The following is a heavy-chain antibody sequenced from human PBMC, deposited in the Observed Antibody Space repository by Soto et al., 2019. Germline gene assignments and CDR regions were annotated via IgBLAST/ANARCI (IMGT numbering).Heavy chain of an antibody. CDR1: GFTFSSYA. CDR3: ARDRGANYYGMDV. CDR2: ISYDGSNK. J-gene: IGHJ6*02. V-gene: IGHV3-30-3*01. Sequence: PGGSLRLSCAASGFTFSSYAMHWVRQAPGKGLEWVAVISYDGSNKYYADSVKGRFTISRDNSKNTLYLQMNSLRAEDTAVYYCARDRGANYYGMDVWGQGTTVTVSS. D-gene: IGHD3-10*01.